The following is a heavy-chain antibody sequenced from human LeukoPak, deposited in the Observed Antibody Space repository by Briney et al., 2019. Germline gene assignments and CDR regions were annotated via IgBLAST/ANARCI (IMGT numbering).Heavy chain of an antibody. J-gene: IGHJ4*02. CDR2: IKNKGDGGTT. D-gene: IGHD3-10*01. CDR1: GFTFKKAW. V-gene: IGHV3-15*01. CDR3: TTSGTPFEY. Sequence: GGSPRLSCAASGFTFKKAWMSWVRLAPGKGLEWVGRIKNKGDGGTTDYAAPVKGRFTVSRDDSKSTLYLQMNSLKTEDTAVYYCTTSGTPFEYWGQGTLVTVSS.